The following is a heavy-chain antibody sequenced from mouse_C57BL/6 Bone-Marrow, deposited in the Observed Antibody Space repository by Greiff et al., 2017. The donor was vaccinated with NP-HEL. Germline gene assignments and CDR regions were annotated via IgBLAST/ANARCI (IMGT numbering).Heavy chain of an antibody. CDR3: AREELWYGNLPYIDV. CDR2: IYPGDGDT. CDR1: GYAFSSSW. V-gene: IGHV1-82*01. D-gene: IGHD2-10*02. J-gene: IGHJ1*03. Sequence: QVQLQQSGPELVKPGASVKISCKASGYAFSSSWMNWVKQRPGKGLEWIGRIYPGDGDTNYNGKFKGKATLTADKSSSTAYMQLSSLTSEDSAVYFCAREELWYGNLPYIDVWGTGTTVTVSS.